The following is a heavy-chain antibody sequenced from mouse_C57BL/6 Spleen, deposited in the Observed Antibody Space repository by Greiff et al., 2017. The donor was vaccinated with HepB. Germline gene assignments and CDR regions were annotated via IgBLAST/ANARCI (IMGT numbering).Heavy chain of an antibody. J-gene: IGHJ4*01. D-gene: IGHD3-2*02. CDR2: IYPGSGST. V-gene: IGHV1-55*01. CDR1: GYTFTSYW. Sequence: QVQLQQPGAELVKPGASVKMSCKASGYTFTSYWITWVKQRPGQGLEWIGDIYPGSGSTNYNEKFKSKATLTVDTSSSTAYMQLSSLTSEDSAVYYCARGAQATLDAMDYWGQGTSVTVSS. CDR3: ARGAQATLDAMDY.